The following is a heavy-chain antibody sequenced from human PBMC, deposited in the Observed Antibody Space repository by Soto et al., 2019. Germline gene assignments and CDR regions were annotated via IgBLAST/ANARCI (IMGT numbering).Heavy chain of an antibody. CDR2: IYRTGST. J-gene: IGHJ4*02. CDR3: ASRDPGTSVDY. D-gene: IGHD1-7*01. CDR1: GGYFTNNDG. V-gene: IGHV4-4*02. Sequence: SETLPLTYAVSGGYFTNNDGCTSIRQPPGQGLEWIGEIYRTGSTNYNPSLKSRVTISLDKSENQFSLKVTSLTAADTAVYYCASRDPGTSVDYWGQGTLVTVSS.